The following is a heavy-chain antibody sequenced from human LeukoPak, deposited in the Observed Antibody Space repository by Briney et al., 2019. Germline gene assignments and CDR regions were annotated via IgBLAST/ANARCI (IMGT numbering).Heavy chain of an antibody. CDR2: INPNSGGT. D-gene: IGHD3-22*01. J-gene: IGHJ4*02. Sequence: ASVKVSCKAHGYTFIAYYMHWVRQAPGQGLEWMGWINPNSGGTNYAQKFQGRVTMTRDMSISTAYMEVSRLTSDDTAVYYCARATIADSSTYYIDYWGLGTLVTVSS. V-gene: IGHV1-2*02. CDR1: GYTFIAYY. CDR3: ARATIADSSTYYIDY.